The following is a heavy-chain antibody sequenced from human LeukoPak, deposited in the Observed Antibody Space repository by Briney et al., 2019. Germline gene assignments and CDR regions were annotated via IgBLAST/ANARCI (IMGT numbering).Heavy chain of an antibody. CDR1: GYTFTCYY. V-gene: IGHV1-2*02. J-gene: IGHJ3*02. CDR3: ARDPTRGVFILSPLKDAFDI. CDR2: INPNSGGT. Sequence: SVNVSCKSTGYTFTCYYMHWVRQAPGQGRDGVGLINPNSGGTNYAQRLHDRVTITMETSIRTPYMELSRLRSDNTAVYYCARDPTRGVFILSPLKDAFDIWGQGTMVTVSS. D-gene: IGHD3-10*01.